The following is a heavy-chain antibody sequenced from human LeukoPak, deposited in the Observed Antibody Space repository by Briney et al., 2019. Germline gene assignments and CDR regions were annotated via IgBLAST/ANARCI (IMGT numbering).Heavy chain of an antibody. V-gene: IGHV3-30*04. CDR3: TKEGLPSGSSWSAWFDP. J-gene: IGHJ5*02. D-gene: IGHD3-10*01. CDR1: GFTFSRYG. Sequence: GGSLRLSCAASGFTFSRYGMHWVRQAPGKGLEWVTAISYDGSNKYYADSVKGRFTISRDNSKNTLYLQMNSLRAEDTAVYYCTKEGLPSGSSWSAWFDPWGQGTLVTVSS. CDR2: ISYDGSNK.